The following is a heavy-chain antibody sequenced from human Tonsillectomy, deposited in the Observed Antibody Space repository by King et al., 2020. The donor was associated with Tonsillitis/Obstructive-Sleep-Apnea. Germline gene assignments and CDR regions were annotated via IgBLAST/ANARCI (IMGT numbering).Heavy chain of an antibody. CDR1: GFTFGDYA. D-gene: IGHD3-22*01. V-gene: IGHV3-49*04. Sequence: VQLVESGGGLVQPGRSLKLSCTASGFTFGDYAMSWVRQAPGKGLEWVSFLRSKPYGGTTEYAASVRGRFTISRDDSKSIAYLQMNSLKTDDTAVCYCTRATMIAPYGMDGWGQGTTVTVSS. CDR2: LRSKPYGGTT. J-gene: IGHJ6*02. CDR3: TRATMIAPYGMDG.